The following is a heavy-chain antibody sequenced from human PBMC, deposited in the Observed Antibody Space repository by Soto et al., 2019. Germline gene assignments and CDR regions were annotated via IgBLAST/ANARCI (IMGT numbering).Heavy chain of an antibody. J-gene: IGHJ4*02. D-gene: IGHD3-22*01. CDR3: ARDMYYHDSSGYGY. Sequence: ASVKVSCKASGYTFTSYGISWVRQAPGQGLEWMGWISAYNGNTNYAQKLQGRVTMTTDTSTSTAYMELRSLRSDDTAVYYCARDMYYHDSSGYGYWGQGTLVTVSS. CDR2: ISAYNGNT. CDR1: GYTFTSYG. V-gene: IGHV1-18*04.